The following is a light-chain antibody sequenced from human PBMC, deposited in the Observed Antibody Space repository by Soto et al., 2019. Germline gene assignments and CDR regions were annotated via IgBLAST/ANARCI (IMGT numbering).Light chain of an antibody. V-gene: IGKV3-15*01. Sequence: EIVMTQSPATLSVSPGERATLSCRASQSISRNLAWYQHKLGQAPRLFIFRASSRATGIPARFSGSGSGTEFNMTISSLQSEDFAVYYCQQYNNWPRATFGGGTKVEIK. J-gene: IGKJ4*01. CDR1: QSISRN. CDR3: QQYNNWPRAT. CDR2: RAS.